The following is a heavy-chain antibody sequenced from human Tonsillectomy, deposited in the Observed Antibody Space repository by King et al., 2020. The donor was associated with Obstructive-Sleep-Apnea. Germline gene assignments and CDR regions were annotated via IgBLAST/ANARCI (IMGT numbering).Heavy chain of an antibody. J-gene: IGHJ4*02. CDR3: AKEAQWLAPILCYFAH. V-gene: IGHV3-30*02. D-gene: IGHD6-19*01. Sequence: VQLVESGGDVVQPGRSLRLSCAASGFTFKTFGMHWVRQAPGKGLEWVAFIRYDGTDKNYTESVKGRFTVPRDNSENTLYLQMNSLSAEDSAMYYCAKEAQWLAPILCYFAHWGQGTLVTVSS. CDR1: GFTFKTFG. CDR2: IRYDGTDK.